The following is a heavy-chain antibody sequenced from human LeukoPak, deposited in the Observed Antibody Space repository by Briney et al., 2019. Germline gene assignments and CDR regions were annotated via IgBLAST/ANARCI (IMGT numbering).Heavy chain of an antibody. J-gene: IGHJ4*02. CDR3: AREGVDTAMALSY. Sequence: KPSETLSLTCTVSGGSISSYYWSWIRQPPGKGLGWIGYIYYSGSTNYNPSLKSRVTISVDTSKNQFSLKLSSVTAADTAVYYCAREGVDTAMALSYWGQGTLVTVSS. CDR2: IYYSGST. CDR1: GGSISSYY. D-gene: IGHD5-18*01. V-gene: IGHV4-59*01.